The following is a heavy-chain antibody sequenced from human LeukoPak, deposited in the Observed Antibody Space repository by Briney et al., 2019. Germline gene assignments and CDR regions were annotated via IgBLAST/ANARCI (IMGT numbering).Heavy chain of an antibody. CDR2: ISGSGGST. D-gene: IGHD6-19*01. CDR3: AKDPGIAVAGTMVYFDY. J-gene: IGHJ4*02. Sequence: GGSLRLSCAASGFTFSSYAMSWVRQAPGKGLEWVSAISGSGGSTYYADSVKGRFTISRDHSKNTLYLQMNSLRAEDTAVYYCAKDPGIAVAGTMVYFDYWGQGTLVTVSS. CDR1: GFTFSSYA. V-gene: IGHV3-23*01.